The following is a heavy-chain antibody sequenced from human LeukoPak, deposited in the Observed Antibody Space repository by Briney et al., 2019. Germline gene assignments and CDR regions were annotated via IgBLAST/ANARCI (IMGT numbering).Heavy chain of an antibody. V-gene: IGHV3-30*18. CDR3: AKGQYCSGGSCYSSLDFYYYYYMDV. CDR1: GFTFSSYG. D-gene: IGHD2-15*01. CDR2: ISYDGSNK. Sequence: PGGSLRLSCAASGFTFSSYGMHWVRQAPGKGLEWVVVISYDGSNKYYADSVKGRFTISRDNSKNTLYLQMNSLRAEDTAVYYCAKGQYCSGGSCYSSLDFYYYYYMDVWGKGTTVTVSS. J-gene: IGHJ6*03.